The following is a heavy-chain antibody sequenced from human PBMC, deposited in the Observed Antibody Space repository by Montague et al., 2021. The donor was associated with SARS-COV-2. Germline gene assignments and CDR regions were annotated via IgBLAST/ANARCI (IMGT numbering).Heavy chain of an antibody. Sequence: SLRLSCAASGFTFSSYAMHWVRQAPGKGLEWVAVISYDGSNKYYADSVKGRFTISRDNSKNTLYLQMNSLRAEDTAVYYCARGNGPIWFGESSLDYWGQGTLVTVSS. CDR3: ARGNGPIWFGESSLDY. CDR2: ISYDGSNK. V-gene: IGHV3-30*04. D-gene: IGHD3-10*01. J-gene: IGHJ4*02. CDR1: GFTFSSYA.